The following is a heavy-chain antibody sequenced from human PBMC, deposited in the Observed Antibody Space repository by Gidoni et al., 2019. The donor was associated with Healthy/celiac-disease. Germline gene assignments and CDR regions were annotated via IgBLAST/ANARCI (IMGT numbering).Heavy chain of an antibody. CDR3: ARARGIAAAVGAFDI. V-gene: IGHV3-53*04. Sequence: EVQLVESGGGLVQPGGSLRLSCAASGFPVSSNYMSWVRQAPGKGLEWVSVIYSGGSTYYADSVKGRFTISRHNSKNTLYLQMNSLRAEDTAVYYCARARGIAAAVGAFDIWGQGTMVTVSS. CDR2: IYSGGST. J-gene: IGHJ3*02. D-gene: IGHD6-13*01. CDR1: GFPVSSNY.